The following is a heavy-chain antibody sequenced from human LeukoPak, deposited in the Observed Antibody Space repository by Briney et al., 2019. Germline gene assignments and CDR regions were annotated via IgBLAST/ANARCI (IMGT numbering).Heavy chain of an antibody. CDR1: GLTSSSTW. CDR3: ARGSGYDFWSGYLDY. V-gene: IGHV3-74*01. CDR2: INSDGSST. Sequence: PGGSLSLSCAAPGLTSSSTWMHWVRQAPGKGLWWVSLINSDGSSTSYADSVKGRFTISRDNAKITLYLQMNSLRAEDTAVYYCARGSGYDFWSGYLDYWGQGTLVTVSS. D-gene: IGHD3-3*01. J-gene: IGHJ4*02.